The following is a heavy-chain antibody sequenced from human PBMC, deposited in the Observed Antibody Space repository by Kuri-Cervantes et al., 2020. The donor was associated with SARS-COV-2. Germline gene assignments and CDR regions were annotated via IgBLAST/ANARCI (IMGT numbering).Heavy chain of an antibody. CDR3: ARPVGASLRTDV. J-gene: IGHJ4*02. D-gene: IGHD1-26*01. CDR1: GYTFTTYF. V-gene: IGHV1-46*01. CDR2: INPSGGNT. Sequence: ASVKVSCKAFGYTFTTYFLYWVRQAPGQGLEWMGIINPSGGNTTYAQKFQGRVTMARDTSTSTVYMELSSLGSEDTAVYYCARPVGASLRTDVWGQGTLVPSPQ.